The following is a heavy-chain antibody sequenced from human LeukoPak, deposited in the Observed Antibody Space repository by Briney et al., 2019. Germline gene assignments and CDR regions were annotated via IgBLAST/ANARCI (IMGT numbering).Heavy chain of an antibody. J-gene: IGHJ4*02. Sequence: GGSLRLSCAASGFTFTNYWMSWVRQAPGKGLELVANIKQDRSEKYYVDSVKGRFTISRDNAKNSLYLQMNSLRAEDTAVYYCARLREIPVFGVVTKSTSYFDYWGQGTLVTVAS. V-gene: IGHV3-7*01. D-gene: IGHD3-3*01. CDR1: GFTFTNYW. CDR3: ARLREIPVFGVVTKSTSYFDY. CDR2: IKQDRSEK.